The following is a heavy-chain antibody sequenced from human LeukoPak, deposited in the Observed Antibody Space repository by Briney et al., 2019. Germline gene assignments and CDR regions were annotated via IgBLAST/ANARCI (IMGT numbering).Heavy chain of an antibody. V-gene: IGHV3-23*01. CDR3: AKSRRVTTVVTHFDY. Sequence: GGSLRLSCAASGFTFSSYAMSWVRQAPGKGLEWVSAISGSGGSTYYADSVKGRFTISRDNSKSTLYLQMNSLRAEDTAVYYCAKSRRVTTVVTHFDYWGQGTLVTVSS. CDR2: ISGSGGST. D-gene: IGHD4-23*01. J-gene: IGHJ4*02. CDR1: GFTFSSYA.